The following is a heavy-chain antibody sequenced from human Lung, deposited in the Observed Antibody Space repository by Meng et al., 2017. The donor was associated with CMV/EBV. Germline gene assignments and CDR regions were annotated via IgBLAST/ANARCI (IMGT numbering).Heavy chain of an antibody. CDR1: GGSSSSSTW. D-gene: IGHD6-19*01. CDR3: ASFPPPGKQWLVTDY. Sequence: LRLHERAPGLGKPSGTLSLPCASSGGSSSSSTWWSWVRQPPGKGLEGIGEIYHSGSTTYHPSLKTRITISADKTTNQFSLKLSSVPAADTAVYYCASFPPPGKQWLVTDYWGQGTLVTVSS. J-gene: IGHJ4*02. V-gene: IGHV4-4*02. CDR2: IYHSGST.